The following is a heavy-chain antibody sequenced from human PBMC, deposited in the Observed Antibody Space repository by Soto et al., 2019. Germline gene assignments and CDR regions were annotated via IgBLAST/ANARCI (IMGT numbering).Heavy chain of an antibody. CDR2: ISHSGSP. D-gene: IGHD2-8*01. CDR3: ARDRSTYGGGGTGEVKENWFDP. V-gene: IGHV4-34*01. Sequence: KLSETLYLTCAAYGGSFSGYYCSWVRQPPGKGLEWIGEISHSGSPNYNPSLKSRVTMAVDTSKNQVSLKLSSVTAADTAVYYCARDRSTYGGGGTGEVKENWFDPWGQGALVTVSS. J-gene: IGHJ5*02. CDR1: GGSFSGYY.